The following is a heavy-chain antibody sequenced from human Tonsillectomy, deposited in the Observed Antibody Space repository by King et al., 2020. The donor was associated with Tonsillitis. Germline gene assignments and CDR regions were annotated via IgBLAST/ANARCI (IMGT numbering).Heavy chain of an antibody. V-gene: IGHV1-46*01. CDR3: ARSSYYDILTGRRGVYNWFDP. J-gene: IGHJ5*02. D-gene: IGHD3-9*01. Sequence: QLVQSGAEVKKPGASVKVSCKASGYTFTSYYMHWVRQAPGQGLEWMGIINPSGGSTSYAQKFQGRVTMTRDTSTSTVYMELRSLRSEDTAVYYCARSSYYDILTGRRGVYNWFDPWGQGTLVTVSS. CDR2: INPSGGST. CDR1: GYTFTSYY.